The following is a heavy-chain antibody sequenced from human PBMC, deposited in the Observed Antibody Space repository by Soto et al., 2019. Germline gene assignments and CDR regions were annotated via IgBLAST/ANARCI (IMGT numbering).Heavy chain of an antibody. CDR3: ARGVPGTWGPDGFDI. J-gene: IGHJ3*02. CDR1: GYIFTTYG. Sequence: QVQLLQSGAEMKEPGAPVKVSCRASGYIFTTYGISWVREAPGQGLEWMGWISVHTGNTNFAQKFHGRLSMTADTSATTVYMELRGLTSDDTAVYYCARGVPGTWGPDGFDIWGQGTMVTVSS. V-gene: IGHV1-18*01. CDR2: ISVHTGNT. D-gene: IGHD1-7*01.